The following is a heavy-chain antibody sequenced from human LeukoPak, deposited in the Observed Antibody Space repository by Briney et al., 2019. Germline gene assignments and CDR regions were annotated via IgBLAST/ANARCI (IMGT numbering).Heavy chain of an antibody. J-gene: IGHJ5*02. CDR3: ARGDRLRYCTSTNCYPTDPPYNWFDP. CDR2: IYYSGST. D-gene: IGHD2-2*01. CDR1: GGSISSYY. Sequence: SETLSLTCTVSGGSISSYYWSWIRQPPGKGLEWIRYIYYSGSTNYNPSLKSRVTISVDTSKNQFSLKLSSVTAADTAVYYCARGDRLRYCTSTNCYPTDPPYNWFDPWGQGTLVTVSS. V-gene: IGHV4-59*01.